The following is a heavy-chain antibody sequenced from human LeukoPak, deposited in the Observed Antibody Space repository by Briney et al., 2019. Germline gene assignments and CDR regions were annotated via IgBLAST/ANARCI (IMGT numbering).Heavy chain of an antibody. CDR1: GYTFTGYY. D-gene: IGHD6-6*01. CDR2: INPNSGGT. V-gene: IGHV1-2*02. CDR3: ARPSSDFEYSSSSWGHWFDL. J-gene: IGHJ5*02. Sequence: ASVKVSCKASGYTFTGYYMHWVRQAPGQGLEWMGWINPNSGGTNYAQKFQGRVTITRDTSISTAYMELSRLRSDDTAVYYCARPSSDFEYSSSSWGHWFDLWGQGTLVTVSS.